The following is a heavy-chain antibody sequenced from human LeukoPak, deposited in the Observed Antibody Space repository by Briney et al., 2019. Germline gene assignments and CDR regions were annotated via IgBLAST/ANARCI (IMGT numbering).Heavy chain of an antibody. J-gene: IGHJ4*02. CDR3: ARLGYDEYYFDY. CDR2: IYPGDSDT. V-gene: IGHV5-51*01. Sequence: YWSWIRQHPGKGLEWMGIIYPGDSDTRYSPSFQGQVTISADKSISTAYLQWSSLKASDTAMYYCARLGYDEYYFDYWGQGTLVTVSS. D-gene: IGHD2-15*01. CDR1: YW.